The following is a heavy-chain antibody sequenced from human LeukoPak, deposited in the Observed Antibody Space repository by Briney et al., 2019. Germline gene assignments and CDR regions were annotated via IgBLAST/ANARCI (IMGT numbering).Heavy chain of an antibody. CDR2: IYTSGST. J-gene: IGHJ4*02. CDR3: ASIAARNYFVY. V-gene: IGHV4-4*09. D-gene: IGHD6-6*01. Sequence: SETLSLTCTVSGGSISRYYWSWIRQPPGKGLEWIGYIYTSGSTNYNPSIKSRVSISVDTSKNQFSLKLSSVTAADTAVYYCASIAARNYFVYWGQGTLVTGSS. CDR1: GGSISRYY.